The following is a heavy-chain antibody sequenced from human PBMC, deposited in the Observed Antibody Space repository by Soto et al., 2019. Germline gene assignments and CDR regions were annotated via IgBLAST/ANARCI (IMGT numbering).Heavy chain of an antibody. Sequence: DSVKVSCKASGYTFNRYAMHWVRQAPGQGLEWMGWINADNGDTRYSQKFQGRVTIAKDTSTTTAYMELSSLAFEDTAVYYCAAERGYSYVLHYCGQGTLVTVSS. CDR2: INADNGDT. CDR3: AAERGYSYVLHY. D-gene: IGHD5-18*01. CDR1: GYTFNRYA. J-gene: IGHJ4*02. V-gene: IGHV1-3*01.